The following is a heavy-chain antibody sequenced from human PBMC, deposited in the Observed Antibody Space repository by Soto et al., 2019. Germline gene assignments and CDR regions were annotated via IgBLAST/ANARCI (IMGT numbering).Heavy chain of an antibody. D-gene: IGHD1-1*01. CDR3: ARVRTAVGHTSNYYYYGMDV. V-gene: IGHV1-46*01. Sequence: ASVKVSCKASGYTFTSYYMHWVRQAPGQGLEWMGIINPSGGSTSYAQKFQGRVTMTRDTSTSTVYMELSSLRSEDTAVYYCARVRTAVGHTSNYYYYGMDVWGQGTTVTVSS. CDR2: INPSGGST. J-gene: IGHJ6*02. CDR1: GYTFTSYY.